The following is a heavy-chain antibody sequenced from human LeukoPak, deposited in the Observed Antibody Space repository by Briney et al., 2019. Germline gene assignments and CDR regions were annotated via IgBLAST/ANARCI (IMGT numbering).Heavy chain of an antibody. Sequence: PGGSLRLSCAASGFTFSSYAMSWVRQAPGKGLEWVSAISGSGGSTYYADSVKGRFTIYRDNSKNTLYLQMNSLRAEDTAVYYCAKKAGSGALYYYYMDVWGKGTTVTVSS. V-gene: IGHV3-23*01. J-gene: IGHJ6*03. CDR1: GFTFSSYA. D-gene: IGHD2-15*01. CDR3: AKKAGSGALYYYYMDV. CDR2: ISGSGGST.